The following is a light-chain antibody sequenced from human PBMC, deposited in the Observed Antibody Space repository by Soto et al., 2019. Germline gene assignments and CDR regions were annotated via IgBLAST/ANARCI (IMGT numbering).Light chain of an antibody. J-gene: IGKJ4*01. V-gene: IGKV1-5*01. CDR3: MQSLQTPLT. CDR1: QSISSW. Sequence: DIQMTQSPSTLSASVGDRVTITCRASQSISSWLAWYQQKPGKAPKLLIYDASSLESGVPSRFSGSGSGTDFTLKISRVEAEDVGVYYCMQSLQTPLTFGGGTKVESK. CDR2: DAS.